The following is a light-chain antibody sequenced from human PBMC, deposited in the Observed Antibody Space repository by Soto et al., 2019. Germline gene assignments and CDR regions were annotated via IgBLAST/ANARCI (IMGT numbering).Light chain of an antibody. Sequence: QSVLTQPASVSGSPGQSITISCTGTSSDVGGYNYVSWYQQHPGKAPKLMIYEVSNRPSGVSNRFSGSKSGNTASLTISGLQAEDEADYYCSSHTSSRTVVFGGGTKLTVL. V-gene: IGLV2-14*01. CDR2: EVS. CDR1: SSDVGGYNY. CDR3: SSHTSSRTVV. J-gene: IGLJ2*01.